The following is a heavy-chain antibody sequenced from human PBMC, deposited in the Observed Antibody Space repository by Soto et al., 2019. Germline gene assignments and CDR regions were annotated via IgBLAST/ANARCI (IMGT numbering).Heavy chain of an antibody. V-gene: IGHV4-31*03. CDR1: GGSISSGGYY. D-gene: IGHD1-1*01. CDR2: IYYSGST. CDR3: AREGRYKTVRY. J-gene: IGHJ4*02. Sequence: QVQLQESGPGLVKPSQTLSLTCTVSGGSISSGGYYWSWIRQHPGKGLEWIGYIYYSGSTYYNPSLQSRVTRSVDPSKNQFSLKLSSVTAADTAVYYCAREGRYKTVRYWGQGTLVTVSS.